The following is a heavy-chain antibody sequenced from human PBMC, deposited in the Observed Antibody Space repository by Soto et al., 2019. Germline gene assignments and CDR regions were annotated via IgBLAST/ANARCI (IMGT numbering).Heavy chain of an antibody. CDR2: INPNGGGT. D-gene: IGHD6-19*01. V-gene: IGHV1-2*02. J-gene: IGHJ5*02. CDR3: ARVPVAVAGTKGRKWFDP. CDR1: GYTFTGYY. Sequence: ASVKVSCKASGYTFTGYYMHWVRQAPGQGLEWMGWINPNGGGTNYAQKFQGRVTMTRDTSISTAYMELSRLRSDDTAVYYCARVPVAVAGTKGRKWFDPWGQGTLVTVSS.